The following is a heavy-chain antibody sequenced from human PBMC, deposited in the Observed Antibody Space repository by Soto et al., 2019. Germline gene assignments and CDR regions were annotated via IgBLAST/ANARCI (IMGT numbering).Heavy chain of an antibody. CDR3: PRDLVDTARVAEYYYGIDV. Sequence: SVKVSFKASGCTFSSYAISWVRQAPGQGLAWMGGINPIFGTAYYAQKFHGRVTITADESTRTDYVELSSLRYEETDGYELPRDLVDTARVAEYYYGIDVWGQGTTVTVSS. D-gene: IGHD5-18*01. CDR1: GCTFSSYA. V-gene: IGHV1-69*13. CDR2: INPIFGTA. J-gene: IGHJ6*02.